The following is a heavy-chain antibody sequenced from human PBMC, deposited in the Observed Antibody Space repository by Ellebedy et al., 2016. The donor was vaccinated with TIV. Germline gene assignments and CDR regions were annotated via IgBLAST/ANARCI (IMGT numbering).Heavy chain of an antibody. J-gene: IGHJ4*02. V-gene: IGHV3-72*01. CDR1: DFSFTNAW. CDR3: ARFRYTSAWHLGHNGLDC. D-gene: IGHD6-19*01. CDR2: IKNKANSYTT. Sequence: GESLKISCAASDFSFTNAWINWVRQAPGKGLEWVGRIKNKANSYTTEYAESVKGRFSVSRDNAAHSLYLQINSLRADDTAVYYCARFRYTSAWHLGHNGLDCWGQGTLVSVSS.